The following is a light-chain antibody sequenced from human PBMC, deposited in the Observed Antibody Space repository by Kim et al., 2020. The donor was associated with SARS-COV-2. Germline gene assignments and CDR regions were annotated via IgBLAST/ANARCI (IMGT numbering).Light chain of an antibody. J-gene: IGLJ3*02. CDR3: NSRDSSGNHLRV. CDR1: SLRSYY. Sequence: SELTQDPAVSVALGQTVRITCQGDSLRSYYASWYQQKPGQAPVLVIYGKNNRPSGIPDRFSGSRSGNTASLTITGAQAEDEGDYYCNSRDSSGNHLRVFG. V-gene: IGLV3-19*01. CDR2: GKN.